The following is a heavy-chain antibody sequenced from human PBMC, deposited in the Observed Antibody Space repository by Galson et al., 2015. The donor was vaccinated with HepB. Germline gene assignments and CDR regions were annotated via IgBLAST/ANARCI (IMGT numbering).Heavy chain of an antibody. CDR3: ARDRGNYYDSSGSFDY. CDR2: ISYDGSNK. D-gene: IGHD3-22*01. Sequence: LRLSCAASGFTFSSYAMHWVRQAPGKGLEWVAVISYDGSNKYYADSVKGRFTISRDNSKNTLYLQMNSLRAEDTAVYYCARDRGNYYDSSGSFDYWGQGTLVTVSS. J-gene: IGHJ4*02. CDR1: GFTFSSYA. V-gene: IGHV3-30*04.